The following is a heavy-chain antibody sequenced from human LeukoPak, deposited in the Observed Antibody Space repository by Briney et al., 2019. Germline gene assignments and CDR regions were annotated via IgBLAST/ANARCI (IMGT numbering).Heavy chain of an antibody. J-gene: IGHJ2*01. CDR2: IIPILGIA. CDR3: ARWNRIENRRDWYFDL. CDR1: GGTFSSYA. Sequence: ASVKVSCKASGGTFSSYAISWVRQAPGQGLEWMGRIIPILGIANYAQKFQGRVTITADKSTSTAYMELSSLRSEDTAVYYCARWNRIENRRDWYFDLWGRGTLVTVSS. D-gene: IGHD1-14*01. V-gene: IGHV1-69*04.